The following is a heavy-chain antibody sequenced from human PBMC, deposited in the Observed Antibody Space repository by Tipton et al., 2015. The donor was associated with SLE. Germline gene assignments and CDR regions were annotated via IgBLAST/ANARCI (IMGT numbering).Heavy chain of an antibody. Sequence: TLSLTCTVSGGSISSGSYYWSWIRQPAGKGLEWIGYIYYSGSTNYNPSLKSRVTISVDTSKNQFSLKLSSVTAADTAVYYCASLGRAAAVHSDYWGQGYLVTVSS. CDR1: GGSISSGSYY. J-gene: IGHJ4*02. D-gene: IGHD6-13*01. V-gene: IGHV4-61*10. CDR2: IYYSGST. CDR3: ASLGRAAAVHSDY.